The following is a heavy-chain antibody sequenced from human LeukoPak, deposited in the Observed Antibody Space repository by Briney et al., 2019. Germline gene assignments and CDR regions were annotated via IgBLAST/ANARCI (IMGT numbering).Heavy chain of an antibody. V-gene: IGHV1-69*04. J-gene: IGHJ4*02. CDR1: GGTFSSYA. CDR3: ARGDSYGSPSGY. D-gene: IGHD5-18*01. CDR2: IIPILGIA. Sequence: SVKVSCKASGGTFSSYAISWVRQAPGQGLEWMGRIIPILGIANYAQKFQGRVTITADKSTSTAYMELSSLRSEDTAVYYCARGDSYGSPSGYWGQGTLVTVSS.